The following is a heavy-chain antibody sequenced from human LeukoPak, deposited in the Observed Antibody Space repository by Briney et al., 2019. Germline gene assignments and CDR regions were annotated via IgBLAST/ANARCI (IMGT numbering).Heavy chain of an antibody. J-gene: IGHJ4*02. Sequence: SETLSLTCTVSGGSISSYYWSWIRQPPGKGLEWIGYIYYSGSTNYNPSLKSRVTISVDTSKNQFSLKLSSVTAADTAVYYCARGLSPAYSSTTRGIDYWGQGTLVTVSS. CDR2: IYYSGST. D-gene: IGHD5-18*01. CDR1: GGSISSYY. V-gene: IGHV4-59*01. CDR3: ARGLSPAYSSTTRGIDY.